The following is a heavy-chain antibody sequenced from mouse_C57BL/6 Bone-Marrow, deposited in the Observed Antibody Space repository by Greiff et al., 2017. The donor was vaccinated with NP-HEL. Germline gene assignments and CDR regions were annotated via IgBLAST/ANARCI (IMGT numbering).Heavy chain of an antibody. CDR1: GFNIKDDY. V-gene: IGHV14-4*01. Sequence: VQLQQSGAELVRPGASVKLSCTASGFNIKDDYMHWVKQRPEQGLEWIGWIDPENGDTEYAPKFQGKATITADTSSNTAYLQLSSLTSEDTAVYYCTPLRPWLAYWGQGTLVTVSA. CDR3: TPLRPWLAY. CDR2: IDPENGDT. D-gene: IGHD1-1*01. J-gene: IGHJ3*01.